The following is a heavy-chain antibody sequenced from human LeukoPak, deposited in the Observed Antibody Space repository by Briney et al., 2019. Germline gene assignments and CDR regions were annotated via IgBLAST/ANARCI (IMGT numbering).Heavy chain of an antibody. D-gene: IGHD6-13*01. Sequence: PSETLSLTCTVSGGSISSYYWGWIRQPPGKGLEWIGYIYHSGSTYYNPSLKSRVTISVDRSKNQFSLKLSSVTAADTAVYYCAIYSSSWLPYDYWGQGTLVTVSS. V-gene: IGHV4-59*12. J-gene: IGHJ4*02. CDR2: IYHSGST. CDR1: GGSISSYY. CDR3: AIYSSSWLPYDY.